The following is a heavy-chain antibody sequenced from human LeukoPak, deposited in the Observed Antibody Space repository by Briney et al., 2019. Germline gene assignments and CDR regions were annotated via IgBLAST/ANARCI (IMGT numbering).Heavy chain of an antibody. CDR3: ARGGSSWYFY. Sequence: SETLSLTCTVSGGSISSYYWSWIRQPPGKGLEWIGYIYYSGSTNYNPSLKSRVTISVDTSKNQFSLKLSSVTAADTAVHYCARGGSSWYFYWGQGTLVTVSS. CDR2: IYYSGST. D-gene: IGHD6-13*01. V-gene: IGHV4-59*01. J-gene: IGHJ4*02. CDR1: GGSISSYY.